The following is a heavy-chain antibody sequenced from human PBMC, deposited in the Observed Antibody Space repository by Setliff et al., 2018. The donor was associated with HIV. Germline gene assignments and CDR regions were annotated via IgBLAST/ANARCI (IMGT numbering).Heavy chain of an antibody. CDR1: GGSFSNYY. J-gene: IGHJ4*02. CDR3: ARQAWHSGRNGYFVDY. V-gene: IGHV4-34*01. Sequence: PSETLSLTCTVYGGSFSNYYTNWIRQPPGKGLEWIGELSPSGTTRSNPSLQSRVTISVDTSKNQFSLKLSSVTAADTAVYYCARQAWHSGRNGYFVDYWGQGMLVTVSS. CDR2: LSPSGTT. D-gene: IGHD3-22*01.